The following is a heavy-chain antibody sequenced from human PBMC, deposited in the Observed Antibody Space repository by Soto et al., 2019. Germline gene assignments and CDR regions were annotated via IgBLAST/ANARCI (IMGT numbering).Heavy chain of an antibody. V-gene: IGHV1-69*13. CDR1: GGTFSSYA. CDR3: AIHLPSGYTGFDP. Sequence: ASVKVSCKASGGTFSSYAISWVRQAPGQGLEWMGGIIPIFGTANYAQKFQGRVTITADESTSTAYMELSSLRSEETAQNYRAIHLPSGYTGFDPCGQGTLVTVSS. CDR2: IIPIFGTA. D-gene: IGHD3-22*01. J-gene: IGHJ5*01.